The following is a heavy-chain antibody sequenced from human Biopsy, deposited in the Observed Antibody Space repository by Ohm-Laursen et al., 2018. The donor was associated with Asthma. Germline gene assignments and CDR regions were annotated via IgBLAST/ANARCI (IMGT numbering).Heavy chain of an antibody. CDR2: IIPIFGPT. D-gene: IGHD3-9*01. Sequence: GSSVKVSCKASGGTFSSNSINWVRQAPGQGLEWMGRIIPIFGPTNYAQKFQGRVTITADESTSTAYMDLSSLRSEDTAVYYCARTYYDFLTGQVNDAFAIWGQGTVVTVSS. J-gene: IGHJ3*02. CDR3: ARTYYDFLTGQVNDAFAI. CDR1: GGTFSSNS. V-gene: IGHV1-69*15.